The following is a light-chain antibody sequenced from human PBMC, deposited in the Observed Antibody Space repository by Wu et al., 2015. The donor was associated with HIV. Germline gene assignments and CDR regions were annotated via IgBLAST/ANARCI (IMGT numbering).Light chain of an antibody. CDR3: QQYNNWPPLT. J-gene: IGKJ4*01. CDR1: QSVSSN. CDR2: DAS. V-gene: IGKV3-15*01. Sequence: EIVMTQSPATLSVSPGERVTLSCRASQSVSSNLAWYQQKPGQTPRLLIYDASRRATGIPVRFSGSGSGTEFTLTINTMQSEDFALYYCQQYNNWPPLTFGGGTKVDIK.